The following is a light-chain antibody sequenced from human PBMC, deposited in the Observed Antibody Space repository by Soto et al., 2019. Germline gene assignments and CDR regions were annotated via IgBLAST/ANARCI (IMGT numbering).Light chain of an antibody. J-gene: IGKJ4*01. CDR1: QSVRSSY. Sequence: PVERATLSCRASQSVRSSYLAWYQQKPGQAPRLLIYGASSRATGIPDRFSGSGSGTDFTLTINRLEPEDFAVYYCQQFGSSPLAFGGGTKVDIK. CDR2: GAS. CDR3: QQFGSSPLA. V-gene: IGKV3-20*01.